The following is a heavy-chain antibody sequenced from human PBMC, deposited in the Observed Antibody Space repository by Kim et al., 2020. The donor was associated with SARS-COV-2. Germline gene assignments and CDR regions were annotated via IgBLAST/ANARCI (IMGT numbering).Heavy chain of an antibody. CDR2: INQSGNA. J-gene: IGHJ4*01. CDR3: ARGGDCRTTSCYGWIDY. D-gene: IGHD2-2*01. CDR1: GGSFSNNY. V-gene: IGHV4-34*01. Sequence: SETLSPTCAVYGGSFSNNYWIWIRQSPGKGLEWIGEINQSGNANYNPSLESRVTISVDASKNQFSLKMTSVTAADTAMYYCARGGDCRTTSCYGWIDYWG.